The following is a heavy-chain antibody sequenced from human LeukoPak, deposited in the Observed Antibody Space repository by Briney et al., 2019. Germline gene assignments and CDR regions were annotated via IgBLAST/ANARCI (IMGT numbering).Heavy chain of an antibody. Sequence: GGSLRLSCAASGFSFSGYGMHWVRQAPGKGLEWVAFIRYDGSNEYYADSVKGRFTISRDKSKNTLSLQMNSLRAEDTAVYYCAKRGLRFLEWLEGYMDVWGKGTTVTVS. CDR3: AKRGLRFLEWLEGYMDV. V-gene: IGHV3-30*02. CDR1: GFSFSGYG. CDR2: IRYDGSNE. D-gene: IGHD3-3*01. J-gene: IGHJ6*03.